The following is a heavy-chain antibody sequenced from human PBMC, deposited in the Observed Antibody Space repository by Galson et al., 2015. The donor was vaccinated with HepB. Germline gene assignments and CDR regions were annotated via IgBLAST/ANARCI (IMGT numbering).Heavy chain of an antibody. CDR2: IKQDGSET. V-gene: IGHV3-7*01. J-gene: IGHJ4*02. CDR1: GFPYNTFW. D-gene: IGHD3-10*01. CDR3: ARDIGQSYDTYYPFDH. Sequence: FLRLSCAASGFPYNTFWMSWVRQVPGQGLEWVANIKQDGSETYYGDSVKGRFTVSRDNAKNSLYLQMDSLRVDDTAVYYCARDIGQSYDTYYPFDHWGQGARVTVSS.